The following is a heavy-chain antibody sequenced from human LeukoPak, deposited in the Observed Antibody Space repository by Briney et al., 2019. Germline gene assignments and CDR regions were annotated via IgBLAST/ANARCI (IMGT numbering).Heavy chain of an antibody. Sequence: SETLSLTCTVSGGSISSYYWSWIRQPPGKGLEWIGYIYYSGTTKYNPSLKSRVTISVDTSKNLFSLKLSSVTAADTAVYYCARAAGSGSYYFDYWGQGTLVTVAS. D-gene: IGHD1-26*01. CDR1: GGSISSYY. CDR3: ARAAGSGSYYFDY. V-gene: IGHV4-59*01. J-gene: IGHJ4*02. CDR2: IYYSGTT.